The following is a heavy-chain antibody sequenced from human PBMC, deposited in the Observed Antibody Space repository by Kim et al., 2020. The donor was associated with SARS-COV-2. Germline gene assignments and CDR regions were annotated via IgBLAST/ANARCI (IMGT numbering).Heavy chain of an antibody. Sequence: AYAVKGRFTISRDNAKKSLYLQMNSLRDEETAVYYCARASAPKVLWFGTVWGQGTTVTVSS. D-gene: IGHD3-10*01. J-gene: IGHJ6*02. V-gene: IGHV3-48*02. CDR3: ARASAPKVLWFGTV.